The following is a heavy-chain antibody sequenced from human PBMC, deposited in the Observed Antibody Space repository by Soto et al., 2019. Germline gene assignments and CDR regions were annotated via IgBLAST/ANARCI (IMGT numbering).Heavy chain of an antibody. J-gene: IGHJ4*02. CDR2: ISYDGSNK. CDR3: VRSMIIVVRLIGLDY. V-gene: IGHV3-30-3*01. D-gene: IGHD3-22*01. CDR1: GFTFRSYA. Sequence: GGSLRLSCGASGFTFRSYAMHWVRQTPGKGLEWVAVISYDGSNKHYADSVKGRFSISRDNSKNMLYLQMDSLSTEDTAVYYCVRSMIIVVRLIGLDYWGQGTLVTVSS.